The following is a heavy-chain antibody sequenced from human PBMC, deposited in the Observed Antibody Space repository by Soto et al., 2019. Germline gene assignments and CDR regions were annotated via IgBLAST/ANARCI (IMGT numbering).Heavy chain of an antibody. CDR3: ARLVLGYCSSNSCQSNYGMDV. V-gene: IGHV1-18*01. D-gene: IGHD2-2*01. CDR2: ISAYNGNT. CDR1: GYTFTSYG. J-gene: IGHJ6*02. Sequence: QVQLVQSGAEVKKPGASVKVSCKASGYTFTSYGISWVRQAPGQGLEWMGWISAYNGNTNYAQKLQGRVNMTTDTYKSTDYIALRRLRSDDTAVYYCARLVLGYCSSNSCQSNYGMDVWGQGTTVTVSS.